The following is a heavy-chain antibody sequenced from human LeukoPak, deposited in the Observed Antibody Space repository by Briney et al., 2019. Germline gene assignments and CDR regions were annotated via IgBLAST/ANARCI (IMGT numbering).Heavy chain of an antibody. CDR2: ISAYNGNT. CDR1: GYTFTSYG. Sequence: ASVKVSCKASGYTFTSYGFNWVRQAPGQGLEWLGWISAYNGNTNYAQKLQGRVTMTTDTSTSTAYMELRSLRSDDTAVYYCARDYPTTVVTPIDYWGQGTLVTVSS. J-gene: IGHJ4*02. CDR3: ARDYPTTVVTPIDY. V-gene: IGHV1-18*01. D-gene: IGHD4-23*01.